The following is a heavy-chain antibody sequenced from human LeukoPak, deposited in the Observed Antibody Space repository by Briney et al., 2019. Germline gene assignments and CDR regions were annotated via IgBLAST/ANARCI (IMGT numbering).Heavy chain of an antibody. CDR2: IIPIFGTA. CDR3: ARDVYCSSTTCSYYFDY. Sequence: ASAEVSCKASGGTFSSYVFIWVRQPPGQGLEWMGGIIPIFGTANYAQKFQGRVTITADESTSTAYMELSSLRSEDTAVYYCARDVYCSSTTCSYYFDYWGQGTLVTVSS. CDR1: GGTFSSYV. D-gene: IGHD2-2*01. V-gene: IGHV1-69*13. J-gene: IGHJ4*02.